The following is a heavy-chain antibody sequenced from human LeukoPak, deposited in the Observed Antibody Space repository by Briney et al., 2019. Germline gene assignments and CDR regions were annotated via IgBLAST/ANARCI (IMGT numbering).Heavy chain of an antibody. CDR2: IKQDGSEE. V-gene: IGHV3-7*01. CDR3: ARGAHYYDSSGFYADFDY. CDR1: GFTFSSYG. J-gene: IGHJ4*02. Sequence: GRSLRLSCAASGFTFSSYGMHWVRQAPGKGLEWVANIKQDGSEENYVDSVKGRFTISRDNAKNSLYLQMNSLRAEDTAVYYCARGAHYYDSSGFYADFDYWGQGTLVTVSS. D-gene: IGHD3-22*01.